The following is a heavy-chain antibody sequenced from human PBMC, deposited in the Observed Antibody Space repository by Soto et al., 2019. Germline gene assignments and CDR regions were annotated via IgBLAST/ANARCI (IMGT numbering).Heavy chain of an antibody. V-gene: IGHV3-23*01. J-gene: IGHJ4*02. CDR3: AIRGSGSYYDY. CDR2: ISGSGGST. Sequence: EVQLLESGGGLVQPGGSLRLSCAASGFTFSSYAMRWVRQAPVKGLEWVSAISGSGGSTYYADSVKGRFTISRDNSKNTLYLQMNSLRADDTAVYYCAIRGSGSYYDYWGQGTLVTVSS. CDR1: GFTFSSYA. D-gene: IGHD1-26*01.